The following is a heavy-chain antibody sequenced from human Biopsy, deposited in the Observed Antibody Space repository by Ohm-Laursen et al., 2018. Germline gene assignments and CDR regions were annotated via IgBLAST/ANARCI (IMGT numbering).Heavy chain of an antibody. CDR2: ITGSGATT. CDR1: GFTFSVNV. Sequence: SLRLSCTASGFTFSVNVMTWVRQAPGKGLEWVSGITGSGATTYYADSVKGRFTISRDNSKNTLYLQMNNLRAEDTAVYFCTKPYPSVRGVQRTDYWGQGTLVTVSS. D-gene: IGHD3-10*01. V-gene: IGHV3-23*01. J-gene: IGHJ4*02. CDR3: TKPYPSVRGVQRTDY.